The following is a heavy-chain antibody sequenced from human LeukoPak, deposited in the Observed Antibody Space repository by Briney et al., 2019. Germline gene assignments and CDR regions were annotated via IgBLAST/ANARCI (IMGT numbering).Heavy chain of an antibody. Sequence: GGSLRLSCAASGFTFSGSPMHWVRQASGKGLEWVGRIRSKANGYATAYAASVRGRFTISRDDSKNTAYLQMNSLKTEDTAVYYCAKNSPHIVNWFDPWGQGTLVTVSS. CDR2: IRSKANGYAT. V-gene: IGHV3-73*01. CDR1: GFTFSGSP. CDR3: AKNSPHIVNWFDP. J-gene: IGHJ5*02. D-gene: IGHD5-12*01.